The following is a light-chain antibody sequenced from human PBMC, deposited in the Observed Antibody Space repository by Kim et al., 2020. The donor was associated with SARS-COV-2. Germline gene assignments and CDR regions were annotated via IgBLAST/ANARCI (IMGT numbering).Light chain of an antibody. CDR2: GAS. CDR1: QSVGFTY. CDR3: QYYGSSPRIT. J-gene: IGKJ5*01. Sequence: EIVLTQSPATLSLSPGEKATLSCRTSQSVGFTYLAWYQQKPGQAPRVLIYGASRRATGIPDRFSGSGSGTDFSLTISRLEPEDFAVYYCQYYGSSPRITFGQGTRLEIK. V-gene: IGKV3-20*01.